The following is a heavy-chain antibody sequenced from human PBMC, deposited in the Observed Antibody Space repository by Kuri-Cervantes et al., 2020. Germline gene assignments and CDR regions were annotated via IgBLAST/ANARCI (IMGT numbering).Heavy chain of an antibody. V-gene: IGHV3-11*01. J-gene: IGHJ6*02. Sequence: GESLKISCAASGFTFSDYYMSWIRQAPGKGLEWVSYISSSDSTIYYADSVKGRFTISRDNAKNSLYLQMNSLRAEDTAVYYCARDREYGSSWGDYYYGIDVWGQGTTVTVSS. D-gene: IGHD6-6*01. CDR2: ISSSDSTI. CDR3: ARDREYGSSWGDYYYGIDV. CDR1: GFTFSDYY.